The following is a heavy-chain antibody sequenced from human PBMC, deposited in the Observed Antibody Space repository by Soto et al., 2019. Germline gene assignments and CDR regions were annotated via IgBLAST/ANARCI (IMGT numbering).Heavy chain of an antibody. J-gene: IGHJ4*02. CDR3: ARYLPPSNPGDY. CDR2: IWYDGSNK. Sequence: SLRLSCAASGFTFSSYGMHWVRQAPGKGLEWVAVIWYDGSNKYYADSVKGRFTISRDNSKNTLYLQMNSLRAEDTAVYYCARYLPPSNPGDYWGQGTLVTVSS. CDR1: GFTFSSYG. V-gene: IGHV3-33*01. D-gene: IGHD4-4*01.